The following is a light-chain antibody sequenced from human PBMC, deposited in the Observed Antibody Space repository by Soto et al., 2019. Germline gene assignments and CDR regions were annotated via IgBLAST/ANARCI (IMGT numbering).Light chain of an antibody. CDR3: QSYDSSLSGSV. CDR2: GNT. CDR1: SSNIGAGYD. V-gene: IGLV1-40*01. J-gene: IGLJ3*02. Sequence: QSVLTQPPSVSGAPGQRVTISCTGSSSNIGAGYDVHWYQHGPGTAPRLLIYGNTNRPSGVPDRFSGSKSDTSASLAITGLQAEDEADYYCQSYDSSLSGSVFGGGTKLTVL.